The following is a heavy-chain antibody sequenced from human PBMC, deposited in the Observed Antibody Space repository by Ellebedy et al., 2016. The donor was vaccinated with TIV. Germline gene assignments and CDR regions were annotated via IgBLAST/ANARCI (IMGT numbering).Heavy chain of an antibody. Sequence: ASVKVSCXASGHTFTAYGIHWVRQAPGQRLEWMGWINTGNGNTKYSQKFQGRVTITSDTSASTAYMELSGLMSEDTAVYYCATREWQDPMDVWGQGTTVTVSS. J-gene: IGHJ6*02. CDR2: INTGNGNT. CDR1: GHTFTAYG. V-gene: IGHV1-3*04. CDR3: ATREWQDPMDV. D-gene: IGHD3-3*01.